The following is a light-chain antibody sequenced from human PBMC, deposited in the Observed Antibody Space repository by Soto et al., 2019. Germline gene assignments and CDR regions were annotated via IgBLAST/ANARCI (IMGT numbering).Light chain of an antibody. Sequence: QSALTQPASVSGSPGQSITISCTGTSSDVVGYKYVSWYQQHPGKVPKLMIYDVSNRPSGVSDRFSGSKSDNTASLTISGLQAEDEADYYCSSYTSSSTVVFGGGTKLTVL. CDR1: SSDVVGYKY. CDR2: DVS. V-gene: IGLV2-14*01. CDR3: SSYTSSSTVV. J-gene: IGLJ2*01.